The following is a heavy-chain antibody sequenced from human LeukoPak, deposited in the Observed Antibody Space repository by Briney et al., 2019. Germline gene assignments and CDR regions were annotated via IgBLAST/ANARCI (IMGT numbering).Heavy chain of an antibody. J-gene: IGHJ6*03. CDR3: ARDQGSGYDYYYYYMDV. V-gene: IGHV3-30*01. CDR1: GFTFSSYA. CDR2: ISYDGSNK. Sequence: GGSLRLSCAASGFTFSSYAMHWVRQAPGKGLEWVAVISYDGSNKYYADSVKGRFTISRDNSKNTLYLQMNSLRAEDTAVYYCARDQGSGYDYYYYYMDVWGKGTRSPSP. D-gene: IGHD5-12*01.